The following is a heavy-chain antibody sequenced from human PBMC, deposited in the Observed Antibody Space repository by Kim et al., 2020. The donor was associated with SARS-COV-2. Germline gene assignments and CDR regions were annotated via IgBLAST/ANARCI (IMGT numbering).Heavy chain of an antibody. CDR1: GFTFSSYW. Sequence: GGPLRLSCAASGFTFSSYWMSWVRQAPGKGLEWVASIKKDGSLKGYVDSVEGRFTISRDNAKNSLSLLMNSLRPEDTAVYFCARGWMADSWGQGTLVTVS. CDR3: ARGWMADS. V-gene: IGHV3-7*04. D-gene: IGHD5-12*01. J-gene: IGHJ4*02. CDR2: IKKDGSLK.